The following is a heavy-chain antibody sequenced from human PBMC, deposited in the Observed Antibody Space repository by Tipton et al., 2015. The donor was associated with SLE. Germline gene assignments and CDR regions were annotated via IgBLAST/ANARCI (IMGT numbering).Heavy chain of an antibody. V-gene: IGHV4-59*01. J-gene: IGHJ3*02. CDR3: ARDDLTVGAFDI. Sequence: TLSLTCTVSGGSITNYYWTWIRQTPGKGLEWIGNIYYTGNTNYNPSLKSRVTISVDTSKNQFSLKLSSVTAADTAVYYCARDDLTVGAFDIWGQGTMVTVSS. D-gene: IGHD4-11*01. CDR2: IYYTGNT. CDR1: GGSITNYY.